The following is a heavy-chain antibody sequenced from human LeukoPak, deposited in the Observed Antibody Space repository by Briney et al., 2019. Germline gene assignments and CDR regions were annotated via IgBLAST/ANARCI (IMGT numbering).Heavy chain of an antibody. CDR1: GFTFDDYY. CDR3: ARGYYNPSGKNWFDP. Sequence: GGSLRLSCAASGFTFDDYYMTWIRQAPGKGLEGVSYISSGGSTIFYADAVKGRFTISRDNAKKSLYLQMNGLRAEDTAVYYCARGYYNPSGKNWFDPWGQGTLVTVSS. V-gene: IGHV3-11*01. D-gene: IGHD3-22*01. J-gene: IGHJ5*02. CDR2: ISSGGSTI.